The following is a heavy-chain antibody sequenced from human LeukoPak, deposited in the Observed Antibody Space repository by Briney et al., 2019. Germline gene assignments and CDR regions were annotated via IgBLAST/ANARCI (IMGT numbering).Heavy chain of an antibody. CDR1: GGSISSHY. CDR3: ARAFWSGYPHLDV. J-gene: IGHJ6*03. Sequence: SETLSLTCTVSGGSISSHYWSWIRQPPGKGLEWIGYIYYSGSTNYNPSLKSRVTISVDTSKNQFSLKLSFVTAADTAVYYCARAFWSGYPHLDVWGKGTTVTVSS. V-gene: IGHV4-59*11. CDR2: IYYSGST. D-gene: IGHD3-3*01.